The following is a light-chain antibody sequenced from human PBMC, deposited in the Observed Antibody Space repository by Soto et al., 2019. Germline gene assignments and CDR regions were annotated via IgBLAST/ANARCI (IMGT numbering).Light chain of an antibody. CDR3: QQSASAPYT. J-gene: IGKJ2*01. Sequence: DIQMTQSPSSLSAGVGDRVTITCRASQSISRYLHWYQQKPGKAPKLLIYGISSLQSGVPSRFTGSGSGTDFTLTINSLQPEDFATYFCQQSASAPYTFGLGTKVDIK. CDR2: GIS. V-gene: IGKV1-39*01. CDR1: QSISRY.